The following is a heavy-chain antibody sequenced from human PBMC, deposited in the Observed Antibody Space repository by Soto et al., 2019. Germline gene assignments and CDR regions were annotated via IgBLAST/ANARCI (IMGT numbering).Heavy chain of an antibody. J-gene: IGHJ6*02. D-gene: IGHD2-15*01. CDR2: IIPIFGTA. Sequence: QVQLVQSGAEVKKPGSSVKVSCKASGGTFSSYAISWVRQAPGQGLEWMGGIIPIFGTANYAQKFQGRVTTSADEPRSTAYIEMSGLRSEYTAVYYCARVSFADCSGGSCYSPLSVWGQGTTVTVSS. V-gene: IGHV1-69*01. CDR3: ARVSFADCSGGSCYSPLSV. CDR1: GGTFSSYA.